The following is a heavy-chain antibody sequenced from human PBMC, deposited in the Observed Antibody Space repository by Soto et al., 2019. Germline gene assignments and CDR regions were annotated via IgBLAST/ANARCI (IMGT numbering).Heavy chain of an antibody. J-gene: IGHJ4*02. D-gene: IGHD6-19*01. CDR3: ARGLITGSHYSGGWYYFDS. CDR1: GESFSGYI. Sequence: SETLSLTCTVYGESFSGYIWTWIRQTPGKGLQWIGQINHSGSAYYNPSLKRRVTISQHTSNSQFSLELSSVTAADTAVYFCARGLITGSHYSGGWYYFDSWGQGTQVTVSS. CDR2: INHSGSA. V-gene: IGHV4-34*01.